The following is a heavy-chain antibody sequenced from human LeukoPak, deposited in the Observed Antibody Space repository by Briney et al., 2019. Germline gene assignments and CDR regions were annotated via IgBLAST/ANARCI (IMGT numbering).Heavy chain of an antibody. Sequence: ASVKVSCKASGYTFTSYDINWVRQATGQGLEWMGWMNPNSGNTGYAQKFQGRVTMTRDMSTSTVYMELSSLRSEDTAVYYCARGSGLSYYYYMDVWGKGTTVIVSS. V-gene: IGHV1-8*02. J-gene: IGHJ6*03. CDR3: ARGSGLSYYYYMDV. CDR2: MNPNSGNT. CDR1: GYTFTSYD.